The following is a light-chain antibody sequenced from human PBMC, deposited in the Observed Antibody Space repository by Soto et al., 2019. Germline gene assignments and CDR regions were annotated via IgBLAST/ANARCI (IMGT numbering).Light chain of an antibody. CDR1: QSVAMF. J-gene: IGKJ2*02. CDR2: DGS. CDR3: QQRLVGPCS. Sequence: EIVLTQSPATLSLSPGERATLSCRTSQSVAMFLAWYQHKAGQAPRLLIYDGSKRATGIPARFSGSGSGTEFTLTISGVEPEDFALYYCQQRLVGPCSFGQGTKVEL. V-gene: IGKV3-11*01.